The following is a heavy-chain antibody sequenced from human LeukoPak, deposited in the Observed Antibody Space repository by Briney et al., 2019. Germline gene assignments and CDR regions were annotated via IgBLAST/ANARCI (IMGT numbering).Heavy chain of an antibody. CDR2: IYTSGST. CDR1: GGSISSGSYY. D-gene: IGHD6-13*01. CDR3: AISSNWYYFDY. V-gene: IGHV4-61*02. J-gene: IGHJ4*02. Sequence: SETLSLTCTVSGGSISSGSYYWSWIRQPAGKGLEWIGRIYTSGSTNYNPSLKSRVTISVDTSKNQFSLRLTSLTAADTAVYYCAISSNWYYFDYWGQGTLVTVSS.